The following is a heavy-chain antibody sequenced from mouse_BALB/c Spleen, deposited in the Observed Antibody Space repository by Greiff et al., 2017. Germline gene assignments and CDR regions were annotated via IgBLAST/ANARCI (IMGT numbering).Heavy chain of an antibody. D-gene: IGHD1-1*01. CDR2: IYPYNGGT. V-gene: IGHV1S29*02. J-gene: IGHJ2*01. CDR1: GYTFTDYN. CDR3: ARCYYGSSLDY. Sequence: EVQGVESGPELVKPGASVKISCKASGYTFTDYNMHWVKQSHGKSLEWIGYIYPYNGGTGYNQKFKSKATLTVDNSSSTAYMELRSLTSEDSAVYYCARCYYGSSLDYWGQGTTLTVSS.